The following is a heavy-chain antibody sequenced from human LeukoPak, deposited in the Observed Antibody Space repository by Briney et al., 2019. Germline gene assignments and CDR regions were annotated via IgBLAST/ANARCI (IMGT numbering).Heavy chain of an antibody. V-gene: IGHV5-51*01. CDR3: ARHEVTVAGSIDY. J-gene: IGHJ4*02. D-gene: IGHD6-13*01. Sequence: GESLKISCKGSGYSFTSYWIGWVRQMPGKGLEWMGIMYPGDSDTRYSPSFQGHVTISADNSISTAYLQWSSLKASDTAIYYCARHEVTVAGSIDYWGLGTLVTVSS. CDR1: GYSFTSYW. CDR2: MYPGDSDT.